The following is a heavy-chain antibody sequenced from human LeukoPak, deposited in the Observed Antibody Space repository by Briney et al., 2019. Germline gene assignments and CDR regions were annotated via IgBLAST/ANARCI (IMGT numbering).Heavy chain of an antibody. CDR1: GFTFSKAW. J-gene: IGHJ4*02. Sequence: GGSLRLSCAASGFTFSKAWMSWVRQAPGKGREWVGRIKSKIDGGTTDYVAPVKGRFTIPRDDSKNTLYLHMDSLKTEDTAVYYCTSGGDCRTTSCYTDWGQGTLVTVSS. CDR2: IKSKIDGGTT. CDR3: TSGGDCRTTSCYTD. V-gene: IGHV3-15*01. D-gene: IGHD2-2*02.